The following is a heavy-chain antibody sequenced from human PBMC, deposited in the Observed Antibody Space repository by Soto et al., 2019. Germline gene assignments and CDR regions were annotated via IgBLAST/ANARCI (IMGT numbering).Heavy chain of an antibody. Sequence: SLRLSCAASGFTFSSYDMHWVRQATGKGLEWVSAIGTAGDTYYPGSVKGRFTISRENAKNSLYLQMNSLRAEDTAVYYCARGLLAVAGTFLNYWGQGTLVTVSS. CDR1: GFTFSSYD. J-gene: IGHJ4*02. CDR2: IGTAGDT. V-gene: IGHV3-13*01. D-gene: IGHD6-19*01. CDR3: ARGLLAVAGTFLNY.